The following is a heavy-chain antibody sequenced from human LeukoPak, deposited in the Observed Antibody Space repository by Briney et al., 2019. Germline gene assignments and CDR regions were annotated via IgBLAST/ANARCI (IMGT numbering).Heavy chain of an antibody. D-gene: IGHD6-25*01. CDR1: GCTFSSYA. Sequence: ASVKVSCKASGCTFSSYAMSWVRQAPGQGLEWMGRIIPIRGIANYAQKFQGRVTITADKSTSTAYMELSRLRSEDTAVYYCARARAYSSVAVKPFYYYGMDVWGQGTTVTVSS. CDR2: IIPIRGIA. CDR3: ARARAYSSVAVKPFYYYGMDV. J-gene: IGHJ6*02. V-gene: IGHV1-69*04.